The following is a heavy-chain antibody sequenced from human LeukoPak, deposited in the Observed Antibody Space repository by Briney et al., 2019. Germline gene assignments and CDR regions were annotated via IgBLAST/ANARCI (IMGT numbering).Heavy chain of an antibody. CDR3: ASFREDTNGYYPYFDN. V-gene: IGHV4-59*11. J-gene: IGHJ4*02. Sequence: SETLSLTCNVSGGSISRHYWNWIRQPPGKGLEWMGNIFYRGNTNYNPSLQSRLTVSVDTSKNQFSLKLTSVTAADTAVYYCASFREDTNGYYPYFDNWGQGTLVTVSS. CDR1: GGSISRHY. CDR2: IFYRGNT. D-gene: IGHD3-22*01.